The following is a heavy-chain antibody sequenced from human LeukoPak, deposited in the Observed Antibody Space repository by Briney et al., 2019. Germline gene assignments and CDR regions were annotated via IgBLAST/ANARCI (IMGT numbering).Heavy chain of an antibody. CDR1: GYTLTELS. D-gene: IGHD2-8*01. CDR2: FGPEDGET. CDR3: ARHVYGTREWHYYYYMDV. Sequence: GASVTVSCKVSGYTLTELSMHWVRQAPGKGLEWMGGFGPEDGETIYAQKFQGRVTMTTDTSTSTAYMELRSLRSDDTAVYYCARHVYGTREWHYYYYMDVWGKGTTVTISS. J-gene: IGHJ6*03. V-gene: IGHV1-24*01.